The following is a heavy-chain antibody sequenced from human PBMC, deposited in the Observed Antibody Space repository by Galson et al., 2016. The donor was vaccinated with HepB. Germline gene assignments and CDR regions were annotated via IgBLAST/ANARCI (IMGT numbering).Heavy chain of an antibody. CDR1: RDSISYYY. Sequence: SETLSLTCTVSRDSISYYYWSWIRQPPGKGLEWIAYISYRGGAIYNPSLKSRVTISLDTSKNQISLNLNSVTSADTAVYYCARHHAGWFDPWGQGTPVSVSS. J-gene: IGHJ5*02. D-gene: IGHD1-14*01. V-gene: IGHV4-59*01. CDR2: ISYRGGA. CDR3: ARHHAGWFDP.